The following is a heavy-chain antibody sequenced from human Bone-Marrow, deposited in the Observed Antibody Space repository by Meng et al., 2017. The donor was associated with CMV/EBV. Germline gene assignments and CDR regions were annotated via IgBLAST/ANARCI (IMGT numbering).Heavy chain of an antibody. CDR3: ARDGPREYDYYYYYGMDV. Sequence: GESLKISCAASGFTFSDYYMSWIRQAPGKGLEWVSYISSSGSTIYYADSVKGRFTISRDNAKNSLYLQMNSLRAEDTAVYYCARDGPREYDYYYYYGMDVWGQGTTVTFSS. J-gene: IGHJ6*02. V-gene: IGHV3-11*01. CDR2: ISSSGSTI. CDR1: GFTFSDYY. D-gene: IGHD3-10*01.